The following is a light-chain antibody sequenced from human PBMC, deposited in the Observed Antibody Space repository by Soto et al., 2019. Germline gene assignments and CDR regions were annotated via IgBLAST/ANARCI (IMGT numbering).Light chain of an antibody. Sequence: DIQMTQSPSSLSASVGDRVTITFRASQGIRNDLSWYQQKPGEAPKRLVYVASSLDGGVPARFSGSGSGTEFTLTISSLQPEDFATYYCLQQNNYPRTFGQGTKV. CDR2: VAS. V-gene: IGKV1-17*01. CDR3: LQQNNYPRT. CDR1: QGIRND. J-gene: IGKJ2*01.